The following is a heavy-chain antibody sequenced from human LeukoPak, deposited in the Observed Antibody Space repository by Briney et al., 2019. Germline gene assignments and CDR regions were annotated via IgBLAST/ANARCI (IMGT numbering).Heavy chain of an antibody. V-gene: IGHV3-66*01. J-gene: IGHJ4*02. CDR1: GFTVSTNY. Sequence: GGSLRLSCAASGFTVSTNYMNWVRQAPGKGLEWVSVIYSGGSTFYADSVKGRFTISRDNSKNTLYLQMNSLRAEDTAVYYCARKHYYDSSGFFPPMDYWGQGTLVTVSS. CDR2: IYSGGST. CDR3: ARKHYYDSSGFFPPMDY. D-gene: IGHD3-22*01.